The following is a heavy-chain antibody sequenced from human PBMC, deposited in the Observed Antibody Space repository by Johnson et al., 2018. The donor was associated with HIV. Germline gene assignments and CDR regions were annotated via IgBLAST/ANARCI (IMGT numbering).Heavy chain of an antibody. Sequence: QVQLVESGGGLIQPGGSLRLSCAAFGFAVSSNYMHWVRQTPGKGLEWVAVISFDGTTKYYADSVKGRFTISRDNSNNTLYLQMNSLRAEDTAFYYCARERLTTHAFDIWGQGTMVTVSS. V-gene: IGHV3-30*03. CDR1: GFAVSSNY. CDR3: ARERLTTHAFDI. J-gene: IGHJ3*02. CDR2: ISFDGTTK. D-gene: IGHD4-17*01.